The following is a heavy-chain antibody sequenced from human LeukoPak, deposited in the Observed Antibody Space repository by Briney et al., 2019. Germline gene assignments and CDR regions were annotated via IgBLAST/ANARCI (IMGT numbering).Heavy chain of an antibody. J-gene: IGHJ4*02. V-gene: IGHV4-30-2*01. CDR3: AREGIGFDY. D-gene: IGHD6-13*01. CDR1: GGSISSGGYS. CDR2: IYHSGST. Sequence: SQTLSLTCAVSGGSISSGGYSWSWIRQPPGKGLEWIGYIYHSGSTYYNPSLKSRATISVDRSKNQFSLKLSSVTAADTAVYYCAREGIGFDYWGQGTLVTVSS.